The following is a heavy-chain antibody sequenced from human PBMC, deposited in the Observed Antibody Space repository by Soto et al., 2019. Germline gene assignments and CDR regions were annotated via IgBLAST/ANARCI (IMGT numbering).Heavy chain of an antibody. CDR3: ARRHGMDV. CDR1: GDTFSSYA. Sequence: QVHLVQSGAEVKKPGSSVKVSCKASGDTFSSYAINWVRQAPGQGLEWMGGIIPKFGTANYAQKFKGRVTITADESTRTAYMELSSLRSEDTAVYYCARRHGMDVWGQGTTVTVSS. CDR2: IIPKFGTA. J-gene: IGHJ6*02. V-gene: IGHV1-69*12.